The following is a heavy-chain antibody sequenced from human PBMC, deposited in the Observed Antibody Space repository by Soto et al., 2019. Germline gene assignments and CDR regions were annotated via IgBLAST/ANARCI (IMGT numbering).Heavy chain of an antibody. D-gene: IGHD5-12*01. CDR2: ISWNSGSI. J-gene: IGHJ4*02. V-gene: IGHV3-9*01. Sequence: DVQLVESGGGLVQPGRSLRLSCAASGFTFDDYAMHWVRQAPGKGLEWVSGISWNSGSIGYADSVKGRFTISRDNAKNSLYLQMNSLRAEDTALYYCAKDWDSGYDYPYFDYWGQGTLVTVSS. CDR1: GFTFDDYA. CDR3: AKDWDSGYDYPYFDY.